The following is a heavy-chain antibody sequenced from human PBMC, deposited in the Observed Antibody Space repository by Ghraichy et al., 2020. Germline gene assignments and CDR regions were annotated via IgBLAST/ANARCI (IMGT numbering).Heavy chain of an antibody. Sequence: SETLSLTCTVSGGSISSYDWSWIRQPPGKGLEWIGYISYSGRTTYNPSLKSRVTISVDTSKNQISVKLSTVTAADTAVYYCATVTNKYYFDYWGQGTLVTVSS. J-gene: IGHJ4*02. D-gene: IGHD4-17*01. CDR1: GGSISSYD. V-gene: IGHV4-59*08. CDR2: ISYSGRT. CDR3: ATVTNKYYFDY.